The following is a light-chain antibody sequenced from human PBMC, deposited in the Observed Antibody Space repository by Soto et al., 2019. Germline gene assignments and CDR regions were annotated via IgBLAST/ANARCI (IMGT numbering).Light chain of an antibody. CDR2: DVT. CDR3: SSYTTSNTEA. CDR1: SSDVGAFNY. V-gene: IGLV2-14*03. J-gene: IGLJ1*01. Sequence: QSALTQPASVSGSPGQSITISCIGTSSDVGAFNYVSWYQHHPGKAPKLIIYDVTDRPSGVSNRFSASKSGNTASLTISGLQAEDEADYYCSSYTTSNTEAFGTGTKVTVL.